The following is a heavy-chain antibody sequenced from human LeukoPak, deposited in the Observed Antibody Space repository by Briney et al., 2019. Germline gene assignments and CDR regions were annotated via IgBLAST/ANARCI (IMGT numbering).Heavy chain of an antibody. CDR1: GFTFSSYA. D-gene: IGHD5-18*01. V-gene: IGHV3-23*01. Sequence: GGSLRLSCAGPGFTFSSYAMSWVRQAPGKGLEWVSAISGRGGSTYYADSVKGRFTISRDNSKNTLYLQMNSLRAEDTAVYYCAKEFMSTVQLWFYFDYWGQGTPVTVSS. CDR3: AKEFMSTVQLWFYFDY. CDR2: ISGRGGST. J-gene: IGHJ4*02.